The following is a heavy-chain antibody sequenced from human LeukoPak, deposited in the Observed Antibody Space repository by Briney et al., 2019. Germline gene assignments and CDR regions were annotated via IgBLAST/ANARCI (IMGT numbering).Heavy chain of an antibody. J-gene: IGHJ4*02. CDR1: GFTFSSYW. Sequence: GGSLRLSCAASGFTFSSYWMHWVRQAPGKGLVWVSRVNNDGSTTSYAASVRGRFNISRDNTKNTLYLQMNSLRAEDTAVYFCLAAAGTIGWGQGTLVTVSS. D-gene: IGHD6-13*01. CDR2: VNNDGSTT. V-gene: IGHV3-74*01. CDR3: LAAAGTIG.